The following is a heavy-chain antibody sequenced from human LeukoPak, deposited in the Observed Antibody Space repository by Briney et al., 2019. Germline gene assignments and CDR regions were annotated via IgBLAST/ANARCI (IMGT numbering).Heavy chain of an antibody. CDR2: MNPNSGNT. CDR1: GYTFTSYD. Sequence: ASVKVSCKASGYTFTSYDINWVRQATGQGLEWMGWMNPNSGNTGYAQKFQGRVTMTRNTSITTAYMELSSLRSEDTAVFYCAKGAPGSYCSGGSCPYFDYWGQGTLVTVSS. V-gene: IGHV1-8*01. D-gene: IGHD2-15*01. CDR3: AKGAPGSYCSGGSCPYFDY. J-gene: IGHJ4*02.